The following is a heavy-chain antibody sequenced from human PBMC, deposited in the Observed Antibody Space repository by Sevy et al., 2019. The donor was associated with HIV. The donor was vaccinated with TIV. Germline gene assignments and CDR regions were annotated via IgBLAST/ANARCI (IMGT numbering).Heavy chain of an antibody. CDR2: ISGSGGST. CDR3: AKEYYDILTGSPGGVDY. J-gene: IGHJ4*02. V-gene: IGHV3-23*01. CDR1: GFTFSSYA. D-gene: IGHD3-9*01. Sequence: GGSPRLSCAASGFTFSSYAMSWVRQAPGKGLEWVSAISGSGGSTYYADSVKGRFTISRDNSKNTLYLQMNSLRAEDTAVYYCAKEYYDILTGSPGGVDYWGQGTLVTVSS.